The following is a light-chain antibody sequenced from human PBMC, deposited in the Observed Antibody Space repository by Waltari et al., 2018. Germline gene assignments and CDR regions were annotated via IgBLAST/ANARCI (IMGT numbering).Light chain of an antibody. J-gene: IGKJ5*01. Sequence: DLVMTQPPLSLSVTHGQPASISCKSTQSLLDSDGKTSLYWYLQKTRQSPPLLIYEVSNRFSGVPDRFSGSGSGTDFTLKISRVEAEDVGVYYCMQSIQLPITIGQGTRLEIK. CDR3: MQSIQLPIT. CDR2: EVS. V-gene: IGKV2D-29*02. CDR1: QSLLDSDGKTS.